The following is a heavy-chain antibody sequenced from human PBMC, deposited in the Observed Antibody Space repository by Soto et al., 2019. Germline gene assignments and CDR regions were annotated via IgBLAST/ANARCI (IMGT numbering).Heavy chain of an antibody. J-gene: IGHJ4*02. D-gene: IGHD5-18*01. CDR1: GFIFSDAW. CDR2: IKTNTDGGTA. CDR3: TTKRGYRSGPPGIFDY. V-gene: IGHV3-15*07. Sequence: GGSPRLSCATPGFIFSDAWMNWVRPAPGKGLEWVGRIKTNTDGGTADYAAPVKGRFTISRDDSKNTLFLQMNSLKTEDTAVYYCTTKRGYRSGPPGIFDYWGQGT.